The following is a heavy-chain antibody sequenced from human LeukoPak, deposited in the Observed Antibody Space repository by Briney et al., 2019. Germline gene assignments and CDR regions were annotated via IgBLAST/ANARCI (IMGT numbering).Heavy chain of an antibody. V-gene: IGHV3-7*01. J-gene: IGHJ4*02. CDR3: LRDFQGY. CDR1: VFPFSIFC. Sequence: QLGGSLRLSGGASVFPFSIFCMSWVRQAPGKGLEWLANIKGDGSDKFYVDSVKDRFTISRDNDENSLCRQMHSLRAEGTAVYYCLRDFQGYWAQGTLVIVSS. CDR2: IKGDGSDK.